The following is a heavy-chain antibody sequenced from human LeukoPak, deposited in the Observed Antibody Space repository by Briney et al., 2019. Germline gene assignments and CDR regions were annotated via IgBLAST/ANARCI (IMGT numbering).Heavy chain of an antibody. CDR3: AKGQNSASGSYQYNWFDS. CDR2: ISGSGGST. J-gene: IGHJ5*01. V-gene: IGHV3-23*01. D-gene: IGHD3-10*01. CDR1: GFTFSSYA. Sequence: GGSLRLSCAASGFTFSSYAMSWVRQAPGRGLEWVSAISGSGGSTYYAGSVKDRFTISRDNSKNTVFLQMNTLRADDTAVYYCAKGQNSASGSYQYNWFDSWGQGTLVTVSA.